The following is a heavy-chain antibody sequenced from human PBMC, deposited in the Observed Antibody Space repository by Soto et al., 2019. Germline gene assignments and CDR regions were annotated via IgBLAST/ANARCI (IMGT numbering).Heavy chain of an antibody. CDR2: TYYRSKWYN. D-gene: IGHD3-10*01. J-gene: IGHJ6*02. CDR1: GASVPSNGAA. Sequence: SQTLSLTCAISGASVPSNGAAWNCIRQSTSRGLEWLGRTYYRSKWYNDYAVSVKSRITISPDTSKKQCCLQLKSATRGDRAVYYCARGTTGYYGSGSYYKERTLRGGMDVWGQGTTVTVSS. CDR3: ARGTTGYYGSGSYYKERTLRGGMDV. V-gene: IGHV6-1*01.